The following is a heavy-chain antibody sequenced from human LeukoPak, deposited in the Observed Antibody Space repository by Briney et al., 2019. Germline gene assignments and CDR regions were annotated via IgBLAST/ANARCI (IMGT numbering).Heavy chain of an antibody. J-gene: IGHJ1*01. CDR3: ARGFAGLAENFLH. CDR2: INPNTSNT. CDR1: GYTLTGYH. V-gene: IGHV1-2*02. D-gene: IGHD3-3*01. Sequence: ASVKVSCKASGYTLTGYHVHWVRQAPGQGLEWMGWINPNTSNTNYAQKFQGRVTMTRDTSISTAYMEMSRLRSDDTAVYYCARGFAGLAENFLHWGQGTLVTVSS.